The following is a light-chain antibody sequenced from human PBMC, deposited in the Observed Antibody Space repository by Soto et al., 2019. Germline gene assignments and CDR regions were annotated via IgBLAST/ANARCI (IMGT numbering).Light chain of an antibody. J-gene: IGLJ3*02. CDR2: EVS. Sequence: QSALTQPASVSGSPGQSITISCTGTSSDVGGYNYVSWYQQHPGKAPKLMIYEVSNRPSGVSNCFSGSKSGNTAYLTISGIQAEDEADYYCSSFTSINTWVFGGGTKLTVL. CDR1: SSDVGGYNY. CDR3: SSFTSINTWV. V-gene: IGLV2-14*01.